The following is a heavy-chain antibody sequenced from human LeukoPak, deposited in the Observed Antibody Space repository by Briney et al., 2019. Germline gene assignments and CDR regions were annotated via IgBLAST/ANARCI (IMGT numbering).Heavy chain of an antibody. Sequence: GGSLRLSCAASGFTFSSYSVNWVRQAPRKGLEWVSSISSNSSYIYYADSVKGRFTISRDNAKNSLYMQMNSLRAEDTAVYYCARNYYYGSGSYYQDDAFDIWGQGTMLTVSS. V-gene: IGHV3-21*01. J-gene: IGHJ3*02. D-gene: IGHD3-10*01. CDR1: GFTFSSYS. CDR2: ISSNSSYI. CDR3: ARNYYYGSGSYYQDDAFDI.